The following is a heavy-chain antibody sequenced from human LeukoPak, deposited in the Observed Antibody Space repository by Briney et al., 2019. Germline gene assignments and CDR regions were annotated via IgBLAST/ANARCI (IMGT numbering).Heavy chain of an antibody. CDR1: GGSISSYY. CDR2: IYYSGST. CDR3: ARDRGVGATGAFDI. J-gene: IGHJ3*02. D-gene: IGHD1-26*01. Sequence: SETLSLTCTVSGGSISSYYWSWIRQPPGKGLEWIGYIYYSGSTNYNPSLKSRVTISVDTSKNQFSLKLSSVTAADTAVYYCARDRGVGATGAFDIWGQGTMVTVSS. V-gene: IGHV4-59*01.